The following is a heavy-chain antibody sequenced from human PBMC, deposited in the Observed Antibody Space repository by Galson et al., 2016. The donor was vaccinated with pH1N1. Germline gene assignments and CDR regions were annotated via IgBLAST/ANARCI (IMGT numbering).Heavy chain of an antibody. J-gene: IGHJ4*02. CDR1: GFTVSSNY. D-gene: IGHD2-2*01. CDR3: TRERGGSSSRFDY. Sequence: SLRLSCAASGFTVSSNYMSWVRQAPGKGLEWVSVIYSGGSTYYADSVKGRFTISRDDSRSIAYLQMKSLKTEDTAVYFCTRERGGSSSRFDYRGQGTLVIVSS. V-gene: IGHV3-53*01. CDR2: IYSGGST.